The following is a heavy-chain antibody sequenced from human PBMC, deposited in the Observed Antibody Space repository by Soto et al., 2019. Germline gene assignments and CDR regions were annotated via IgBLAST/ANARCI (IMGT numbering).Heavy chain of an antibody. CDR3: ARVWGMTPDY. CDR2: FYYSGST. CDR1: GGSISSGGYY. Sequence: QVQLQESGPGLVKPSQTLSLTCTVSGGSISSGGYYWSWIRQHPGKGLEWIGHFYYSGSTYYNPSLKSRVTMSVDTSKNQFPLKLSSVTAADTAMYYCARVWGMTPDYWGQGTLVTVSS. J-gene: IGHJ4*02. D-gene: IGHD7-27*01. V-gene: IGHV4-31*03.